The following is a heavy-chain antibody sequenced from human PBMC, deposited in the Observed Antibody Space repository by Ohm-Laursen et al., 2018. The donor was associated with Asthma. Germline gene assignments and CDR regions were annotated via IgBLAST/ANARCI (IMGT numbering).Heavy chain of an antibody. CDR3: ARLGLDYADPIDY. J-gene: IGHJ4*02. V-gene: IGHV1-2*06. D-gene: IGHD4-17*01. CDR1: GGTFSSYA. CDR2: INPNSGGT. Sequence: ASVKVSCKASGGTFSSYAISWVRQAPGQGLEWMGRINPNSGGTNYAQKFQGRVTMTRDTSISTAYMELSRLRSDDTAVYYCARLGLDYADPIDYWGQGTLVTVSS.